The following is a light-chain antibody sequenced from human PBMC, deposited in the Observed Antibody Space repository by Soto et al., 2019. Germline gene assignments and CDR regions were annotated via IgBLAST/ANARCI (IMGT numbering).Light chain of an antibody. V-gene: IGKV1-5*03. CDR3: QQYNHYWT. CDR1: QSISTS. Sequence: DIQMTQSPSTLSASVGDRVTITCRASQSISTSLAWYQQRPGKAPNLLIYKASSLESGVPSRFSGSGSGTEFTLTISSVQTDDFAAYYCQQYNHYWTFGQGTKVEIK. J-gene: IGKJ1*01. CDR2: KAS.